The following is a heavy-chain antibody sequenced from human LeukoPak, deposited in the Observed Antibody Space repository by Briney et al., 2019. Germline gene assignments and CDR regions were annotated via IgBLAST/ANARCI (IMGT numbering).Heavy chain of an antibody. V-gene: IGHV4-34*01. D-gene: IGHD1-14*01. CDR3: ARGNTRRPYYYYGMDV. CDR2: INHSGST. Sequence: SETLSLTCAVYGHSFSGYYWSWIRQPPGKGLEWIGEINHSGSTNYNPSLKSRVTISVDTSKNQFSLKLSSVSAADTAVYYCARGNTRRPYYYYGMDVWGQGTTVTVSS. J-gene: IGHJ6*02. CDR1: GHSFSGYY.